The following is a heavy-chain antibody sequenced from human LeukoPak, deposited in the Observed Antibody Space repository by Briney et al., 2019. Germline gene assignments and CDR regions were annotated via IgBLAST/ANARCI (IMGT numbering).Heavy chain of an antibody. CDR2: IIPIFGTE. V-gene: IGHV1-69*13. Sequence: SVKVSCKASGSTFSSYAISWVRRAPGKGLEWMGGIIPIFGTENYAQKFQGRVTITADESTSTAYMELSSLRSADTAVYYCASNDRGYCSGGSCYSGLWDYYGMDVWGQGTTVTVSS. J-gene: IGHJ6*02. CDR3: ASNDRGYCSGGSCYSGLWDYYGMDV. CDR1: GSTFSSYA. D-gene: IGHD2-15*01.